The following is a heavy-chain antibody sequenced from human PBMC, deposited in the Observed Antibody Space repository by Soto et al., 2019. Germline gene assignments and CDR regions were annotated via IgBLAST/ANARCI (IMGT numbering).Heavy chain of an antibody. CDR1: GFTFGGSA. Sequence: EGQLVESGGGLVQPGGSLKLSCAASGFTFGGSAMHWVRQASGKGLEWIGHIRSKTNSYATAYAESVKGRFTISRDDSMNTAYLQMNSLKTEDTAVYFCTRQTEAVQWLVVTTEYNFDYWGQGTLVTVSS. J-gene: IGHJ4*02. CDR2: IRSKTNSYAT. CDR3: TRQTEAVQWLVVTTEYNFDY. V-gene: IGHV3-73*02. D-gene: IGHD6-19*01.